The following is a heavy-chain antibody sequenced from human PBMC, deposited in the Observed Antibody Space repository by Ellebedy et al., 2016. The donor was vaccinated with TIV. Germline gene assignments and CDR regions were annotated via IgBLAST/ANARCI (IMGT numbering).Heavy chain of an antibody. D-gene: IGHD2/OR15-2a*01. CDR1: GYTFTSYD. J-gene: IGHJ4*02. CDR2: MNPNSGNT. CDR3: ARGLASNDY. V-gene: IGHV1-8*01. Sequence: ASVKVSXXASGYTFTSYDINWVRQATGQGLEWMGWMNPNSGNTGYAQKFQGRVTMTRNTSISTAYMERSSLRSEDTAVYYCARGLASNDYWGQGTLVTVSS.